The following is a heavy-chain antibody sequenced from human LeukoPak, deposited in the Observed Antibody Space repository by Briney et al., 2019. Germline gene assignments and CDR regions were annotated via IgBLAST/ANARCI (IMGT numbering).Heavy chain of an antibody. Sequence: PSETLSLTCTVSGGSISSYYWSWIRQPPGKGLEWIGYIYYSGSTNYNPSLKSRVTISVDTSKNQFSLKLSSVTAADTAVYYCARGKWPGIAAAGTHWFDPWGQGTLVTVSS. CDR1: GGSISSYY. CDR2: IYYSGST. J-gene: IGHJ5*02. V-gene: IGHV4-59*01. CDR3: ARGKWPGIAAAGTHWFDP. D-gene: IGHD6-13*01.